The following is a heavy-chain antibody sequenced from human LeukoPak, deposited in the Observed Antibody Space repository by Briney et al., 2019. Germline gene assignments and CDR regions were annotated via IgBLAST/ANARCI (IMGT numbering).Heavy chain of an antibody. D-gene: IGHD6-19*01. Sequence: PGGSLRLAYSASGFTFSSYAMHWVRQAPGKGLEYVSAISSNGGSTYYADSVKGRFTISRDNSKNTLYLQMSSLRAEDTAVYYCVNSIAVARGTGYWGQGTLVTVSS. CDR2: ISSNGGST. CDR1: GFTFSSYA. V-gene: IGHV3-64D*06. J-gene: IGHJ4*02. CDR3: VNSIAVARGTGY.